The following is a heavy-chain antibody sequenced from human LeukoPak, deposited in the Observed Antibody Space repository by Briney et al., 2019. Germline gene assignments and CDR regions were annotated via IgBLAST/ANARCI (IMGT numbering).Heavy chain of an antibody. Sequence: SGTLSLTCTVSGDSISHYYWSWIRQPPGKGLEWIGYIFYSGSTNYNPSLKSRVIISVDTSRNQFSLKLNSLTAADTAVYYCARGSSAPRWFPFDYWGQGTLVTVSS. CDR1: GDSISHYY. CDR3: ARGSSAPRWFPFDY. J-gene: IGHJ4*02. V-gene: IGHV4-59*01. CDR2: IFYSGST. D-gene: IGHD4-23*01.